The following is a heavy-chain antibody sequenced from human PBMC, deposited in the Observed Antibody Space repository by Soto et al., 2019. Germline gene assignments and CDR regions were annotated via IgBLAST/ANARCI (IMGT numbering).Heavy chain of an antibody. Sequence: QVQLVESGGGVVQPGRSLRLSCAASGFTFSSYGMHWVRQAPGKGLEWVAVISYDGTNKYYADSVKGRFTISRDNSKNAVYLQRNSLRAADTAVYYWAKDQVRVVVAAAFDSWGQGTLVTVSS. CDR2: ISYDGTNK. J-gene: IGHJ4*02. CDR3: AKDQVRVVVAAAFDS. CDR1: GFTFSSYG. V-gene: IGHV3-30*18. D-gene: IGHD2-15*01.